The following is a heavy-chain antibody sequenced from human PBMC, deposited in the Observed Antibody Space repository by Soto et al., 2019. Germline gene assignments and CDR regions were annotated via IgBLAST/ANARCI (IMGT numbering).Heavy chain of an antibody. CDR3: AKDLTRQLAYWLDP. CDR1: GFSFTGYY. Sequence: ASVKVSCKASGFSFTGYYIHWLRQAPGQGLEWMGWINAHSGGTEYAQKFQGRVTLTRDTSIATAYLTLTSLTSDDTALYYCAKDLTRQLAYWLDPWGQGTQVTAPQ. V-gene: IGHV1-2*02. CDR2: INAHSGGT. J-gene: IGHJ5*02. D-gene: IGHD6-6*01.